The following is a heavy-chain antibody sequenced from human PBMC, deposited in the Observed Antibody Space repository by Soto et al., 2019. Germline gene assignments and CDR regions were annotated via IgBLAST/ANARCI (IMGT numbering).Heavy chain of an antibody. CDR1: GFTFSSYS. Sequence: GGSLRLSCAASGFTFSSYSMNWVRQAPGKGLEWVSSISSSSSYIYYADSVKGRFTISRDNAKNSLYLQMNSLRAEDTAVYYCARNYCSSTSCYADVARDDAFDIWGQGTMVTVSS. J-gene: IGHJ3*02. CDR3: ARNYCSSTSCYADVARDDAFDI. V-gene: IGHV3-21*01. CDR2: ISSSSSYI. D-gene: IGHD2-2*01.